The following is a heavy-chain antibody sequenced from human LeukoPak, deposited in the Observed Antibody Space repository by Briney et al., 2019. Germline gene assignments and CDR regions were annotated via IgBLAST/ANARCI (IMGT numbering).Heavy chain of an antibody. J-gene: IGHJ5*02. CDR2: IYYSGST. D-gene: IGHD3-9*01. V-gene: IGHV4-39*01. Sequence: SETLSLTCTVSGDSISGSSYYWGWIRQPPGKGLEWIGTIYYSGSTYYNSSLKSRVTISVDTSKNQFSLRLSSVTAADTALYYCARIDYDILTGYSASVGHWGQGTQVTVSS. CDR3: ARIDYDILTGYSASVGH. CDR1: GDSISGSSYY.